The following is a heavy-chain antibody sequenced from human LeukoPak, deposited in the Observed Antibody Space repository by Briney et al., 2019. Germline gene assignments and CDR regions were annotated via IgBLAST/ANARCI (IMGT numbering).Heavy chain of an antibody. J-gene: IGHJ4*02. CDR1: GFTFSDYY. D-gene: IGHD3-16*01. CDR3: ARGSPPGD. Sequence: PGGSLRLSCAASGFTFSDYYMTWIRRAPGQGLEWVSYISSSSGFTKYADSVRGRFTISRDNAKNSVYLQMNTLRVDDTAVYYCARGSPPGDWGQGTLVTVSS. CDR2: ISSSSGFT. V-gene: IGHV3-11*05.